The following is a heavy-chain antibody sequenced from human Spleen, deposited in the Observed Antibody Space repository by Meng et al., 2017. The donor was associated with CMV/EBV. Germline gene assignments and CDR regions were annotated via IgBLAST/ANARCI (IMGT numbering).Heavy chain of an antibody. CDR2: ISNSGDTI. CDR3: AREPKAARNHYYYYGMDV. CDR1: GFIFSDYE. J-gene: IGHJ6*02. D-gene: IGHD6-6*01. Sequence: LKISCAASGFIFSDYEMNWVRQAPGKGLEWLSYISNSGDTIYYADSVKGQFTISRDNARNALYLQMSSLRAGDTAVYYCAREPKAARNHYYYYGMDVWGQGTTVTVSS. V-gene: IGHV3-48*03.